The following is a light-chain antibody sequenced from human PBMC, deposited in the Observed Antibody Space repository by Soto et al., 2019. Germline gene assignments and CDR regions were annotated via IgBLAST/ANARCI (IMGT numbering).Light chain of an antibody. V-gene: IGLV3-21*04. Sequence: SYELTQSPSVSVAPGKTARITYGESDIGSKSVHWYQQKPGQAPVLVIYYDRHRPSGIPERFSGSNSGNTATLTISRVEAGDEADYYCQVWDSGSDHVVFGGGTKVTVL. CDR3: QVWDSGSDHVV. J-gene: IGLJ2*01. CDR2: YDR. CDR1: DIGSKS.